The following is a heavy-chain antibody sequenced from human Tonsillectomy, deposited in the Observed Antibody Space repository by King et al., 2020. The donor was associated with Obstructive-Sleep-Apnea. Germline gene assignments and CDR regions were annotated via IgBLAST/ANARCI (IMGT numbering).Heavy chain of an antibody. CDR2: IYAGGQL. Sequence: VQLVESGGGLVQPGGSLRLSCLASGIAVDTKYMSWVRQAPGKGLEWVSLIYAGGQLSYTDSVKGRFIISRATSKNTPYLQMNSPGGEDTAVYYCATYDPLTGCFDYWGQGTLVAVSS. CDR3: ATYDPLTGCFDY. CDR1: GIAVDTKY. D-gene: IGHD3-9*01. V-gene: IGHV3-66*01. J-gene: IGHJ4*02.